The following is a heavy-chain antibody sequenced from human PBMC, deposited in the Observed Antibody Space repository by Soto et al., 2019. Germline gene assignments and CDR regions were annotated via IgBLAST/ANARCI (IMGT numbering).Heavy chain of an antibody. Sequence: GGSLRLSCAASGFTFSSYAMSWVRQAPGKGLEWVSAISGSGGSTYYADSVKGRFTISRDNSKNTVYLQMNSLRAEDTAVFYCARDRDYYDTSGYYYYFDHWGQGTLVTVSS. J-gene: IGHJ4*02. CDR1: GFTFSSYA. D-gene: IGHD3-22*01. CDR3: ARDRDYYDTSGYYYYFDH. CDR2: ISGSGGST. V-gene: IGHV3-23*01.